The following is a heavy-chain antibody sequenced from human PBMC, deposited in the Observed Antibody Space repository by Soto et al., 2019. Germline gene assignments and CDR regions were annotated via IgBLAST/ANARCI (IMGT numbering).Heavy chain of an antibody. D-gene: IGHD3-10*01. Sequence: GGSLRLSCAASGFNFDEHAMHWARQGLGKGLEWVSGISWSGAGVGYADSVKGRFTISRDNAKNSLYLQMNSLRVEDTALYYCEKDIVRFADYNEFDYWGQGTLVTVSS. V-gene: IGHV3-9*01. J-gene: IGHJ4*02. CDR2: ISWSGAGV. CDR3: EKDIVRFADYNEFDY. CDR1: GFNFDEHA.